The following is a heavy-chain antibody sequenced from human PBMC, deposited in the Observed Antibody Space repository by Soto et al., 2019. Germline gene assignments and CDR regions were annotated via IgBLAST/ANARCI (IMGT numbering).Heavy chain of an antibody. J-gene: IGHJ4*02. Sequence: QVRLEQSGPEVKKTGASVKVSCKASGYTFTSYGISWVRQAPGQGLEWMGWINIYSGDANYAKRFQGRVTMTRATSTNTVYMEMRSLRSDDTAVYYCARALYYYANSGLAYWGQGTLVTVSS. CDR3: ARALYYYANSGLAY. CDR2: INIYSGDA. D-gene: IGHD3-22*01. CDR1: GYTFTSYG. V-gene: IGHV1-18*01.